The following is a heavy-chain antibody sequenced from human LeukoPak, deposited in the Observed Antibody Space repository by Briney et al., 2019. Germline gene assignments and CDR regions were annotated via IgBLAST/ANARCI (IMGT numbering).Heavy chain of an antibody. CDR2: ISGSGATA. D-gene: IGHD5-24*01. Sequence: GGSLRLSCAASGFTFSSHAMSWVRQAPGKGLEWVSSISGSGATANYADSVRGRFIITRDNSANRLDLQMNSLRVEDAAVYYCAKDRAGYNVKGSDSWGQGTLVTVSS. J-gene: IGHJ4*02. V-gene: IGHV3-23*01. CDR3: AKDRAGYNVKGSDS. CDR1: GFTFSSHA.